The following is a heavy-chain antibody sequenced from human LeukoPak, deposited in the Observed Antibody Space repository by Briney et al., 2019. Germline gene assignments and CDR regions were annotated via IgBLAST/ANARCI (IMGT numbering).Heavy chain of an antibody. CDR3: ARHAWGGAKDFDF. CDR1: GDSISTSPYS. D-gene: IGHD1-26*01. J-gene: IGHJ4*02. Sequence: NSSETLSLTCTVSGDSISTSPYSWGWIRQPPGKGLECIGRVHYSGSTYYNPSLKTRVTISVDTSKNQFSLRLSSVTAADTAVYYCARHAWGGAKDFDFWGQGTLVTVSS. CDR2: VHYSGST. V-gene: IGHV4-39*01.